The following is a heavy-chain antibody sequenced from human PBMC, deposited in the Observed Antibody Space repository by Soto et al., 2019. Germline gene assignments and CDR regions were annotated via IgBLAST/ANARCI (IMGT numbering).Heavy chain of an antibody. Sequence: QVQLVQSGAEVKKPGSSVKVSCKNSGGTFSSYALRWVRQAPGQGLECVGGIIPIFGTTNYAQTFQGRVTITANDSTSTANMEMSSLRVEDTAVYYCAKEEVEMAHNSWQAYIDDWGQGTLVTVSS. CDR3: AKEEVEMAHNSWQAYIDD. V-gene: IGHV1-69*12. J-gene: IGHJ4*02. D-gene: IGHD2-2*02. CDR1: GGTFSSYA. CDR2: IIPIFGTT.